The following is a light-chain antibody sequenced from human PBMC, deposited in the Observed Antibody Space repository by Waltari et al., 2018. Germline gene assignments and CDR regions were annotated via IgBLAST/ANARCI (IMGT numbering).Light chain of an antibody. J-gene: IGKJ2*01. CDR2: EAS. V-gene: IGKV1-5*03. CDR1: QSINIW. Sequence: DIQITQSPSTLSAFVGDRVTITCRASQSINIWLAWYQQKSGKAPKLLIYEASILESGVPSRFSGSGSGAEFTLTISSLQAEDFATYYCQQYNSYSPYTFGQGTKLEMK. CDR3: QQYNSYSPYT.